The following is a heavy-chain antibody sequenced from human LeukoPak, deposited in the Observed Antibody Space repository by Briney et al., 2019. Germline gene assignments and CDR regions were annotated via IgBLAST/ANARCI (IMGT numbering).Heavy chain of an antibody. Sequence: GASVKVSCKASGYTFTSYGINWVRQATGQGLEWMGWMNPNSGNTGYAQKFQGRVTMTRNTSISTAYMELSSLRSEDTAVYYCARRTGWFGELYHYYYMDVWGKGTTVTVSS. D-gene: IGHD3-10*01. CDR1: GYTFTSYG. CDR2: MNPNSGNT. V-gene: IGHV1-8*01. J-gene: IGHJ6*03. CDR3: ARRTGWFGELYHYYYMDV.